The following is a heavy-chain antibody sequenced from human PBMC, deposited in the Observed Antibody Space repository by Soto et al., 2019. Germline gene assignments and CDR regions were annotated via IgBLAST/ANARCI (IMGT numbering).Heavy chain of an antibody. Sequence: GGSLRLSCAASGFTFSSYAMHWVRQAPGKGLEWVAVISYDGSNKYYADSVKGRFTISRDNSKNTLYLQMNSLRAEDTAVYYCARDLNPWGQGTLVTVSS. V-gene: IGHV3-30-3*01. CDR2: ISYDGSNK. CDR1: GFTFSSYA. CDR3: ARDLNP. J-gene: IGHJ5*02. D-gene: IGHD3-9*01.